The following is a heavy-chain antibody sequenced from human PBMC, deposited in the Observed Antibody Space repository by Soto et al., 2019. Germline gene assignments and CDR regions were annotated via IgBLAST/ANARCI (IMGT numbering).Heavy chain of an antibody. CDR2: INPFDGRA. D-gene: IGHD2-15*01. Sequence: GASVKVSCKASGYNFISHHIHWVRQAPGQGLEWMGFINPFDGRATHAQKFQGRLIMTRDKSTDTAYMELSSLRSEDTAVYYCATESGYGGIPNYYYYYGMDVWGQGTTVTVSS. V-gene: IGHV1-46*01. CDR1: GYNFISHH. CDR3: ATESGYGGIPNYYYYYGMDV. J-gene: IGHJ6*02.